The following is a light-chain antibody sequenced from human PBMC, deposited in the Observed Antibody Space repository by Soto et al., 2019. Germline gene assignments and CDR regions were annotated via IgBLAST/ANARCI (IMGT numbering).Light chain of an antibody. CDR2: HAS. V-gene: IGKV3-20*01. CDR3: QHYGSSPRLT. J-gene: IGKJ4*01. CDR1: QSVSSSY. Sequence: EIVLTQSPGTLSLSPGEGATLSCRASQSVSSSYLAWYQQKLGQAPRLLIYHASSRASGIPDRFTGRGSGTEFTLTISRLEPEDFAVYYCQHYGSSPRLTFGGGTKVEIK.